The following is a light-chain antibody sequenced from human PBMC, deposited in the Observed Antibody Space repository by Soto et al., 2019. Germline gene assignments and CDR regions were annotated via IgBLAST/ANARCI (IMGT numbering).Light chain of an antibody. J-gene: IGLJ1*01. CDR3: CSYAGYDV. CDR1: SSNVGGYNY. Sequence: QSALTQPRSVSGSPGQSVTISCTGTSSNVGGYNYVSWYQQHPGKAPKVMIYDVTKRPSGVPDRFSGSKSGNTASLTISGLQAEDEADYYCCSYAGYDVFGTGTKVTVL. V-gene: IGLV2-11*01. CDR2: DVT.